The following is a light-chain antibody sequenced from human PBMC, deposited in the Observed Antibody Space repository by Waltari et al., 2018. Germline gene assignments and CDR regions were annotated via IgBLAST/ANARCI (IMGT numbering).Light chain of an antibody. CDR3: AAWDDSLSGWV. CDR2: YDD. Sequence: QSVLTQPPSVSEAPRQRVTISCSGSSSNIGTNAVHWYQQLPGKAPKLLIYYDDLLPSGVSDRFSGSKSGTSASLAISGLQSEDEADYYCAAWDDSLSGWVFGGGTKLTVL. J-gene: IGLJ3*02. V-gene: IGLV1-36*01. CDR1: SSNIGTNA.